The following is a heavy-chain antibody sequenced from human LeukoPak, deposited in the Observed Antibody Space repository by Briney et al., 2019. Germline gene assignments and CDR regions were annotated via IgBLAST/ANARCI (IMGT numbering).Heavy chain of an antibody. V-gene: IGHV1-18*04. CDR2: TSYNGNT. Sequence: ASVKVSCKASGYTFSNCGISWVRQAPGLGLEWMGWTSYNGNTNYAQKFQDRVTMTTDTSTTTAYMGLRSLESDDTAVYYCARHSGSGWQALGYWGQGTLVTVSS. CDR1: GYTFSNCG. D-gene: IGHD6-19*01. CDR3: ARHSGSGWQALGY. J-gene: IGHJ4*02.